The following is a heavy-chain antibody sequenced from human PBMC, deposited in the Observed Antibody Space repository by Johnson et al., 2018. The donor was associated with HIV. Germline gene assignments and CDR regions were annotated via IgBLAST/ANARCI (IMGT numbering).Heavy chain of an antibody. D-gene: IGHD3-3*01. CDR1: GFTFTDYY. V-gene: IGHV3-23*04. CDR3: SKNSRITYDARSAFDI. J-gene: IGHJ3*02. Sequence: VQLVESGGGLVTPGGSLRLSCAASGFTFTDYYMSWIRQAPGKGLEWVSGISNSGGSTYFADSVKGRFTISRDNSKNTLYLQMNSLRAEDTAVYYCSKNSRITYDARSAFDIWGQGTMVTVSS. CDR2: ISNSGGST.